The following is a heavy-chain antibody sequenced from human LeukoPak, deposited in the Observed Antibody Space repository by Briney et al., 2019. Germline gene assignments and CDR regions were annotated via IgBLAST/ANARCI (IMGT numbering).Heavy chain of an antibody. Sequence: SETLSLTCTVSGGSISSYYWNWIRQPPGRGLEWIGYIYYSGNTNYNPSLKSRVTISVDTSKNQFSLKLSSVTAADTAVYYCALQSGNYAFDYWGQGTLVTVSS. D-gene: IGHD1-26*01. CDR1: GGSISSYY. CDR3: ALQSGNYAFDY. J-gene: IGHJ4*02. CDR2: IYYSGNT. V-gene: IGHV4-59*01.